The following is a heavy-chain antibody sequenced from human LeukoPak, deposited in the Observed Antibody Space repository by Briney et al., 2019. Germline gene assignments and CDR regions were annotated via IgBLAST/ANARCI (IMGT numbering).Heavy chain of an antibody. V-gene: IGHV4-4*07. D-gene: IGHD3-16*02. J-gene: IGHJ4*02. CDR3: ARMGLYDYVWGSYRHFDY. CDR1: GGSISSYY. CDR2: IYTSGST. Sequence: PSETLSLTCTVSGGSISSYYWSWIRQPAGKGLEWIGRIYTSGSTNYNPSLKSRVTISVDTSKNQFSLKLSSVTAADTAVYYCARMGLYDYVWGSYRHFDYWGQGTLVTVSS.